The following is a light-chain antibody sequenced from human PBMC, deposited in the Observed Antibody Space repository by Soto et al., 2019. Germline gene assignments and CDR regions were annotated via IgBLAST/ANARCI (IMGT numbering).Light chain of an antibody. Sequence: DIQMTQSPSTLSASVGDRVTITCRASQSISSWLAWYQQKPGKAPKLLIYKASSLESGVPSRFSGSGSGTEFTLTISSLQPDDFATYYCQQYNSFPGTFGQGTKVEI. CDR3: QQYNSFPGT. CDR1: QSISSW. V-gene: IGKV1-5*03. J-gene: IGKJ1*01. CDR2: KAS.